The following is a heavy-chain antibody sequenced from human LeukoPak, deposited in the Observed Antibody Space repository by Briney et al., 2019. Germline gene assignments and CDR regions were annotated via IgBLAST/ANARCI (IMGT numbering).Heavy chain of an antibody. Sequence: SETLSLTCAVYGGSFSGYYWSWIRQPPGKGLEWIGEINHSGSTNYNPSLKSRVTISVDTTKNQFSLKLSSVSADDTAFYYCASRILGYNYGLFDYWGQGTLVTVSS. CDR1: GGSFSGYY. CDR2: INHSGST. V-gene: IGHV4-34*01. CDR3: ASRILGYNYGLFDY. D-gene: IGHD5-18*01. J-gene: IGHJ4*02.